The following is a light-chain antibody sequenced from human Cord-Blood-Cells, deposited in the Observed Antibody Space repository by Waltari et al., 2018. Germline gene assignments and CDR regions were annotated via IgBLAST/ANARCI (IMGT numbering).Light chain of an antibody. J-gene: IGLJ1*01. CDR3: SSYTSSSTLYV. CDR1: SCDVGGYNY. Sequence: QSALTQPASVSGSPGQSIPISSTGTSCDVGGYNYVSWYQQHPGKAPKLMIYDVSNRPAWVSNRFAGSKSGNTASLTISGLQAEDEADYYCSSYTSSSTLYVFGTGTKVTVL. V-gene: IGLV2-14*01. CDR2: DVS.